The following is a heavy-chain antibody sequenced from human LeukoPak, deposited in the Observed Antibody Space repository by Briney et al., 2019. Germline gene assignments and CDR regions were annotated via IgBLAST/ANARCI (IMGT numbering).Heavy chain of an antibody. J-gene: IGHJ4*02. CDR1: GFTFSSYG. Sequence: GGSLRLSCAASGFTFSSYGMHWVRQAPGKGLEWVAFIRYDGSNKYYADSVKGRFTISRDNAKNSLYLQMNSLRAEDTAVYYCARECSGGSCYSYFDYWGQGTLVTVSS. CDR2: IRYDGSNK. V-gene: IGHV3-30*02. CDR3: ARECSGGSCYSYFDY. D-gene: IGHD2-15*01.